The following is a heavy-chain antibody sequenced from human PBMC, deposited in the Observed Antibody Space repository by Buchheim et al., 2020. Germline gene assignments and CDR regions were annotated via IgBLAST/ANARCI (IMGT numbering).Heavy chain of an antibody. CDR3: VTSGSYYYYAMDV. D-gene: IGHD3-22*01. V-gene: IGHV3-74*01. J-gene: IGHJ6*02. CDR2: INSDGRTT. Sequence: EVQLVESGGGLVQPGGSLRLSCAASGFTFSSYWMHWVRQAPGKGLVCVARINSDGRTTTYADSVKGRFTISRYHAMNALYLQMNSLRAEDTAVYYCVTSGSYYYYAMDVWGQGTT. CDR1: GFTFSSYW.